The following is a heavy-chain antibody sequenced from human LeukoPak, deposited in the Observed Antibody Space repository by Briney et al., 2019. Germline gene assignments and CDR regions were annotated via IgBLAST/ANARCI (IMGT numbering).Heavy chain of an antibody. J-gene: IGHJ5*02. V-gene: IGHV3-30-3*01. CDR2: ISYDGSSS. D-gene: IGHD6-19*01. CDR1: GFTFSSYA. Sequence: PGGSLRLSCAASGFTFSSYAMYWVRQAPGKGLEWVAVISYDGSSSYYADSVKGRFTISRDNSKNTLYLQMNSLRAEDTAVYYCARDNSYSSGWYGSWFDPWGQGTLVTVSS. CDR3: ARDNSYSSGWYGSWFDP.